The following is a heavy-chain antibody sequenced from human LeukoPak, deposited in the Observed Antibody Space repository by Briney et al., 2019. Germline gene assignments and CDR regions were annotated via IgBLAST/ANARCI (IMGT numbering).Heavy chain of an antibody. Sequence: GGSLRLSCAASGFTFGSYAMYWVRQAPGKGLEWVSGIFGSGGSAHYADSVKGRFTISRDNSKNTVYLQMDSLRVEDTAIYYCAKTTTGYSSGRYPAWPINYWGQGTLVTVSS. CDR2: IFGSGGSA. CDR3: AKTTTGYSSGRYPAWPINY. D-gene: IGHD2-15*01. J-gene: IGHJ4*02. CDR1: GFTFGSYA. V-gene: IGHV3-23*01.